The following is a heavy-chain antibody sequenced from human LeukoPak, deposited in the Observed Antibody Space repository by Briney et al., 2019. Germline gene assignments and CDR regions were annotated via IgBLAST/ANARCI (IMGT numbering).Heavy chain of an antibody. V-gene: IGHV4-30-4*07. CDR3: ARSDFWSVHYGMDV. CDR2: IYYSGST. Sequence: SQTLSLTCAVSGGSISSGGYSWSWIRQPPGKGLEWIGYIYYSGSTNYNPSLKSRVTISVDTSKNQFSLKLSSVTAADTAVYYCARSDFWSVHYGMDVWGQGTTVTVSS. D-gene: IGHD3-3*01. J-gene: IGHJ6*02. CDR1: GGSISSGGYS.